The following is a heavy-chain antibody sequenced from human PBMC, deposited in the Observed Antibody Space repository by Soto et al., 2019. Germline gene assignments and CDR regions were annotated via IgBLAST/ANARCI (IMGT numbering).Heavy chain of an antibody. D-gene: IGHD5-18*01. V-gene: IGHV4-4*02. CDR3: ARILGADRDTAMVTGDY. Sequence: QVQLQESGPGLVKPSGTLSLTCAVSGGSISSSNWWCWVRQPPGKGLEWIGEIYHSGSTNYNPSLKSRVTISVDKSKNQFSLKLSSVTAADTAVYYCARILGADRDTAMVTGDYWGQGTLVTVSS. CDR2: IYHSGST. J-gene: IGHJ4*02. CDR1: GGSISSSNW.